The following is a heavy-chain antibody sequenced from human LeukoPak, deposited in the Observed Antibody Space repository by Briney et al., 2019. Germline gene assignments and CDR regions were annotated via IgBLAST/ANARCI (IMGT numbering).Heavy chain of an antibody. V-gene: IGHV3-7*01. D-gene: IGHD4-23*01. CDR1: GFIFTNYW. Sequence: GGSLRLSCAASGFIFTNYWMGWVRQAPGKGLEWVANIKQDGSEKYYVDSVKGRFTISRDNAKNSLYLQMNSLRVEDTALFYCARIFYYGGTPHFDYWGQGTLVTVSS. CDR3: ARIFYYGGTPHFDY. CDR2: IKQDGSEK. J-gene: IGHJ4*02.